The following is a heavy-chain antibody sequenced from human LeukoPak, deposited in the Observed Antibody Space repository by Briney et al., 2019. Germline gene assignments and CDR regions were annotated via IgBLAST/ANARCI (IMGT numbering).Heavy chain of an antibody. D-gene: IGHD3-10*01. Sequence: LLETLSLTCSVSGASVIHSYLSWLRRAPGQGLEWIGLVYSSGGTNLNPSLKNRSTLSLGESNNQSALKLLCVPAADAAMDYCGGNTLTLTVKARGTLSLDTSKNQFSMTLPSVTAAYTAMYYRARSPLESRRRGDNFFCDYWGQGMLVTVSS. J-gene: IGHJ4*02. CDR3: GGNTLTLTVKARGTLSLDTSKNQFSMTLPSVTAAYTAMYYRARSPLESRRRGDNFFCDY. V-gene: IGHV4-4*07. CDR2: VYSSGGT. CDR1: GASVIHSY.